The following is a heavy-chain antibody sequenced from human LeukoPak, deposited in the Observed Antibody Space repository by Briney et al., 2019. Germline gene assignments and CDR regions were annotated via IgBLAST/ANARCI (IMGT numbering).Heavy chain of an antibody. CDR3: ARGPTMIVVWDYYYYGMDV. CDR1: GGSIRSSYYY. D-gene: IGHD3-22*01. J-gene: IGHJ6*02. V-gene: IGHV4-39*07. CDR2: INHSGST. Sequence: PSETLSLTCTVSGGSIRSSYYYWGWIRQPPGKGLEWIGEINHSGSTNYNPSPKSRVTISVDTSKNQFSLKLSSVTAADTAVYYCARGPTMIVVWDYYYYGMDVWGQGTTVTVSS.